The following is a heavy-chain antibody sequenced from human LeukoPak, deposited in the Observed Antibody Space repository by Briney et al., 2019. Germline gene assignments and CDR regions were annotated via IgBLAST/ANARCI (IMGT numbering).Heavy chain of an antibody. CDR3: AREGYCSGGSCYSAD. D-gene: IGHD2-15*01. CDR1: GYTFTSYG. J-gene: IGHJ4*02. Sequence: ASVKVSCKASGYTFTSYGIGWVRQAPGQGLEWMGWISAYSGNTNYAQKLQGRVTMTTDTSTSTAYMELRSLRSDDTAVYYCAREGYCSGGSCYSADWGQGTLVTVSS. CDR2: ISAYSGNT. V-gene: IGHV1-18*01.